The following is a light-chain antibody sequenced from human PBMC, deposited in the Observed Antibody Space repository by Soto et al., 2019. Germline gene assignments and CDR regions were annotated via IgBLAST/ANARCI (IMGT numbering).Light chain of an antibody. CDR1: PSISTW. J-gene: IGKJ4*01. CDR2: KAS. CDR3: QQYKSYSPLT. Sequence: DIQMTQSPATLPASVGDRVTITCRANPSISTWLAWYQQKPCKAPNLMIYKASRLETGVPSRFSGSGSGTEFTLTIRFLQPDDFVTYYGQQYKSYSPLTFGGETKIDIK. V-gene: IGKV1-5*03.